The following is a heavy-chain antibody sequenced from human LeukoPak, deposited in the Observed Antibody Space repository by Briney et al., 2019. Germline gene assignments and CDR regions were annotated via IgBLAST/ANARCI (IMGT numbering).Heavy chain of an antibody. CDR1: GYTFTSYG. CDR2: IIPIFGTA. CDR3: ARGRCRGSTSCSLGY. Sequence: SVKVSCKASGYTFTSYGISWVRQAPGQGLEWMGGIIPIFGTANYAQKFQGRVTITADESTSTAYMELSSLRSEDTAVYYCARGRCRGSTSCSLGYWGQGTLVTVSS. J-gene: IGHJ4*02. V-gene: IGHV1-69*13. D-gene: IGHD2-2*01.